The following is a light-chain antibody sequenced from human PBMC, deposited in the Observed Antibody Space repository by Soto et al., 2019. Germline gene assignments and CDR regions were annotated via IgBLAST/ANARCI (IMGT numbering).Light chain of an antibody. Sequence: QSALTQPASVSGSPGQSITISCTGTSSDVGGYNYVSWYQQHPGKAPKLMISEVSKRPSGVPDRFSGSKSGNTASLTVSGLKAEDEADYYCSSFAGNNNLVFGGGTKLTVL. CDR2: EVS. CDR3: SSFAGNNNLV. V-gene: IGLV2-8*01. J-gene: IGLJ2*01. CDR1: SSDVGGYNY.